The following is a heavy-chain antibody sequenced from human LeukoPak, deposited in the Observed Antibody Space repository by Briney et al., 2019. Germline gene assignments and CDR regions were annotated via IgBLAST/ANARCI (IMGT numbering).Heavy chain of an antibody. CDR2: ISPYNGNP. V-gene: IGHV1-18*01. CDR1: GYTFTSYG. D-gene: IGHD3-3*01. Sequence: ASVKVSCKASGYTFTSYGISWVRPAPGQGLEWMGWISPYNGNPNYAQKLQGRVTMTTDTSTSTAYMELRSLRSDDTAVYYCARAGATIFGVVIPFDPWGQGTLVAVSS. J-gene: IGHJ5*02. CDR3: ARAGATIFGVVIPFDP.